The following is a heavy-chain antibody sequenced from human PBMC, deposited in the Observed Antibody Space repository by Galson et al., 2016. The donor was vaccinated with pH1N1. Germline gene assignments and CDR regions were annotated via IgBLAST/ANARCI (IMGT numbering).Heavy chain of an antibody. V-gene: IGHV3-7*05. J-gene: IGHJ4*02. CDR1: GFTFSDYW. CDR2: INQDDSKK. Sequence: SLRLSCAASGFTFSDYWMSWVRQAPGKGPEWVANINQDDSKKNYVASVRGRFTISRDNAKNSLFLQMNSLRVEDTAVYYCASKLYGDPNYWGQGTLVTVSS. CDR3: ASKLYGDPNY. D-gene: IGHD4-17*01.